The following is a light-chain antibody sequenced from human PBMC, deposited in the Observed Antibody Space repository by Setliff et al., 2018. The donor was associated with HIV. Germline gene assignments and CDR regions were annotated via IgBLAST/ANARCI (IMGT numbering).Light chain of an antibody. V-gene: IGLV2-14*03. CDR3: SSYTTSRQFV. CDR1: SSDVGAYNF. CDR2: DVI. J-gene: IGLJ1*01. Sequence: QSVLTQPASVSGSPGQSVTISCTRTSSDVGAYNFVSWYQQHPGRAPKLMIYDVINRNSGVSIRFSGSKSGNAASLTISGLQAEDEADYYCSSYTTSRQFVFGSGTKGTVL.